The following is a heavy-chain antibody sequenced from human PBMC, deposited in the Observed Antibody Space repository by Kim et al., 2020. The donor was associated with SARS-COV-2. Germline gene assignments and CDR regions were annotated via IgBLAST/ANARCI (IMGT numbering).Heavy chain of an antibody. CDR2: ICNDGTSN. J-gene: IGHJ6*01. CDR3: RGFHG. Sequence: GGSLRLSCVGSGFTFSNSSMAWVRQAPGKGLEWVSGICNDGTSNAEADSVSGCFIFSSNNSKNTLHLLENVLIDETTAFYYCRGFHG. CDR1: GFTFSNSS. V-gene: IGHV3-53*01.